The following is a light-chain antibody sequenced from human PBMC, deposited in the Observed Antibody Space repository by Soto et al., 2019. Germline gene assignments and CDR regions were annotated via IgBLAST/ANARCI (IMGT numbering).Light chain of an antibody. CDR1: QSISSW. J-gene: IGKJ1*01. CDR2: DAS. CDR3: QQYNSYPWT. Sequence: DIQMTQSPSTLSASVGDRVTITCRASQSISSWLAWYQQKPGKAPKLLIYDASSVESGVPSRFSGSGSGTEFTLTISSLQPDDFATYYCQQYNSYPWTFGQGTKVDIK. V-gene: IGKV1-5*01.